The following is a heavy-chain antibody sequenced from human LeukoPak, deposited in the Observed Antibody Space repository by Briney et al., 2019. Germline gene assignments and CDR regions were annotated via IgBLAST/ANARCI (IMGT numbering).Heavy chain of an antibody. CDR2: ISSSSSYI. CDR3: ARDLKGGPYYFDY. D-gene: IGHD2-15*01. Sequence: GGSLRLSCSASGFTFSSYSMNWVRQAPGKGLEWVSSISSSSSYIYYADSVKGRFTISRDNAKNSLYLQMNSLRAEDTAVYYCARDLKGGPYYFDYWGQGTLVTVSS. V-gene: IGHV3-21*01. CDR1: GFTFSSYS. J-gene: IGHJ4*02.